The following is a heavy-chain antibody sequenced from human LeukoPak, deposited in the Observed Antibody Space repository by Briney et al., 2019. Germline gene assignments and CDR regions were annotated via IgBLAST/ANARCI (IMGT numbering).Heavy chain of an antibody. Sequence: GGSLRLSCAASGFTLSTYSMHWVRQAPGKGLEWVSSISTSSSYLYYADSVKGRFTISRDNAKNSLYLQMNSLRAEDTAVYYCARANGYYFDYWGQGTLVTVSS. D-gene: IGHD2-8*01. CDR1: GFTLSTYS. CDR3: ARANGYYFDY. CDR2: ISTSSSYL. J-gene: IGHJ4*02. V-gene: IGHV3-21*01.